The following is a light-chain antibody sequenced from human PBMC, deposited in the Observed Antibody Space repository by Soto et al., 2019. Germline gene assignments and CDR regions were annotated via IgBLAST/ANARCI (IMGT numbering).Light chain of an antibody. J-gene: IGKJ4*01. Sequence: EIVMTQSPATLSVSPGERATLSCRASQSVSTNLAWYQQKPGQAPRLLIYAASVRATGIPARFSGSGSGTEVTLTISSLQSEDFAVYYCQQYDERPPNRSFGGGTKVEIK. V-gene: IGKV3-15*01. CDR1: QSVSTN. CDR2: AAS. CDR3: QQYDERPPNRS.